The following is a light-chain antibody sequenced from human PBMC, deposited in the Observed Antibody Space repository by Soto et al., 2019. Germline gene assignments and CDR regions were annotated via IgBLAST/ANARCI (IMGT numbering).Light chain of an antibody. CDR3: QTWGTGIVV. J-gene: IGLJ2*01. V-gene: IGLV4-69*01. CDR2: LNSDGSH. CDR1: SGHSSYT. Sequence: QLVLTQSPSASASLGASVKLTCTLSSGHSSYTIAWHQQQPEKGLRYLMKLNSDGSHNKGDGIPDRFSGSSSGAERYLTISSLQSEDEADYFCQTWGTGIVVFGGGTKLTVL.